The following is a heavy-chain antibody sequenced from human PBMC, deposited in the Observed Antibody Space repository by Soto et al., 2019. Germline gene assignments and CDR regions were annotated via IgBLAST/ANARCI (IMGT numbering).Heavy chain of an antibody. CDR3: ARGGSGYTWFNEF. Sequence: ASVKVSCKASGGLFSSYPISWVRQVPGQGLEWMGGIIPVFQTAYYTQRFQGRVTITADESTITAYMELSSLRSEDTAIYYCARGGSGYTWFNEFWGQGTLVTVSS. J-gene: IGHJ4*02. D-gene: IGHD3-22*01. V-gene: IGHV1-69*13. CDR1: GGLFSSYP. CDR2: IIPVFQTA.